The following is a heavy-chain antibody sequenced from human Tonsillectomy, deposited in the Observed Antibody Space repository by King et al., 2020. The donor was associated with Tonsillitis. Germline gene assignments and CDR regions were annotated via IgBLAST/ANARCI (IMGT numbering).Heavy chain of an antibody. J-gene: IGHJ3*02. CDR3: VTPGYSDAFDI. V-gene: IGHV1-24*01. CDR1: GNTLTESS. Sequence: VQLVESGAEVKKPGASVKVSCKVSGNTLTESSMHWVRQGPGKGLEWMAGFDPEDGETIYAQKFQGRVTMTEDTSTDTAYLDLSSLRSEDTAVYYCVTPGYSDAFDIWGQGTMLTVSP. CDR2: FDPEDGET. D-gene: IGHD5-12*01.